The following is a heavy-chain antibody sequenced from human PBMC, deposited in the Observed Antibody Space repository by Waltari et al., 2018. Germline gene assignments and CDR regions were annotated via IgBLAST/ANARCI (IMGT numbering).Heavy chain of an antibody. J-gene: IGHJ3*02. D-gene: IGHD6-13*01. CDR1: GGSISSYY. CDR3: ARDREQLALGRI. Sequence: QVQLQESGPGLVKPSETLSLTCPVSGGSISSYYWSWTRQPPGKGLEWIGYIYYSGSNTYNPSLKSRVTISVDTSKNQFSLKLSSETAADTAVYYCARDREQLALGRIWGQGTMVTVSS. V-gene: IGHV4-59*01. CDR2: IYYSGSN.